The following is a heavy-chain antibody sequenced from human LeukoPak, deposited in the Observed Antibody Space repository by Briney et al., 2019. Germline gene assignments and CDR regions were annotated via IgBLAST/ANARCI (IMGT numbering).Heavy chain of an antibody. D-gene: IGHD1-26*01. Sequence: PGASLRLSCAASGFTFSSYAMSWVRQAPGKGLEWVSSIRSSGSSTYYADSVKGRFTISRDNSKNTLYLQMNSLRAEDTAVYYCAKDWWELRGGFDYWGQGTLVTVSS. CDR2: IRSSGSST. CDR3: AKDWWELRGGFDY. CDR1: GFTFSSYA. J-gene: IGHJ4*02. V-gene: IGHV3-23*01.